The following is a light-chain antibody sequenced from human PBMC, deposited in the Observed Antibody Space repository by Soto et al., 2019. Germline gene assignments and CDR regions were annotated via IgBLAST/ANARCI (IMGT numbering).Light chain of an antibody. CDR1: QSISGY. V-gene: IGKV1-39*01. J-gene: IGKJ5*01. Sequence: DIQMTQSPSSLSSSVGDRFTFTCRASQSISGYLNWYQQKPGKAPTLLMYETSTLQSGVPSRFSGSGSGTDFTLTINSLQPEDFATYYCQQSYSTPTFGQGTRLEIK. CDR3: QQSYSTPT. CDR2: ETS.